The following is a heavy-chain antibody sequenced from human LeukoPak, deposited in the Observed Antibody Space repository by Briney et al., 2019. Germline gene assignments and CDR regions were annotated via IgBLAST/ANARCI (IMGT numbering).Heavy chain of an antibody. J-gene: IGHJ6*03. CDR2: IYYSGST. CDR3: QAAAGHGYYYYYMDV. Sequence: PSETLSLTCTVSGGSISSGGYYWSWIRQPPGKGLEWIGYIYYSGSTYYNPSLKSRVTISVDTSKNQFSLKLSSVTAADTAVYYCQAAAGHGYYYYYMDVWGKGTTVTVSS. D-gene: IGHD6-13*01. CDR1: GGSISSGGYY. V-gene: IGHV4-31*03.